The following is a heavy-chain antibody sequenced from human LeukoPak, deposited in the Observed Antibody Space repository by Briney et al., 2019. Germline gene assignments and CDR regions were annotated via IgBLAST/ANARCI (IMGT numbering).Heavy chain of an antibody. Sequence: KTGGSLRLSCAASGFTFTDYYVTWIRQAPGRGLEWVSYISSGGSTIYYADSVKGRFTISRDNAKNSLFLQMNSLRAEDTAVYYCARRGDYFDYWGQGTLVTVSS. CDR1: GFTFTDYY. J-gene: IGHJ4*02. CDR3: ARRGDYFDY. CDR2: ISSGGSTI. V-gene: IGHV3-11*01.